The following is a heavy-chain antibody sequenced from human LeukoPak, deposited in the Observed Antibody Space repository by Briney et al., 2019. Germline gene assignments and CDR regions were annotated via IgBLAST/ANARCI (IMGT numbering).Heavy chain of an antibody. Sequence: PSETLSLTCAVYGGSFSGYYWSWIRQPPGKGLEWIGEINHSGSTNYNPSLKSRVTISVDTSKNQFSLKLSSVTAADTAVYYCARDLGYGDYESFDYWGQGTLVTVSS. J-gene: IGHJ4*02. D-gene: IGHD4-17*01. CDR1: GGSFSGYY. CDR2: INHSGST. CDR3: ARDLGYGDYESFDY. V-gene: IGHV4-34*01.